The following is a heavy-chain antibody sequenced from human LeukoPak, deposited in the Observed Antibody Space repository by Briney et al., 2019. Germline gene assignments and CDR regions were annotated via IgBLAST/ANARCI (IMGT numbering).Heavy chain of an antibody. D-gene: IGHD5-18*01. CDR2: IYYSGST. V-gene: IGHV4-59*01. CDR3: ASNVDTTLVGLYWYFDL. CDR1: GGSISSYY. J-gene: IGHJ2*01. Sequence: SETLSLTCTVSGGSISSYYWSWIRQPPGKGLEWIGYIYYSGSTNYNPSLKSRVTISVDTSKNQFSLRLSPVTAADTAVYYCASNVDTTLVGLYWYFDLWGRGTLVTVSS.